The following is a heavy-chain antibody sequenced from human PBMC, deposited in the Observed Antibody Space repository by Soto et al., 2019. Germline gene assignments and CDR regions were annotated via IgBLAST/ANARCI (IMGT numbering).Heavy chain of an antibody. CDR1: GYTFTSYD. Sequence: QVQLVQSGAEVKKPGASVKVSCKASGYTFTSYDINWVRQATGRGLEWMGWMNPNSGNTGYAQKFQGRVTMTRNTSISTAYMELSSLRSEDTAVYYCASLVVGYWYFDLWGRGTLVTVSS. CDR2: MNPNSGNT. V-gene: IGHV1-8*01. D-gene: IGHD1-26*01. CDR3: ASLVVGYWYFDL. J-gene: IGHJ2*01.